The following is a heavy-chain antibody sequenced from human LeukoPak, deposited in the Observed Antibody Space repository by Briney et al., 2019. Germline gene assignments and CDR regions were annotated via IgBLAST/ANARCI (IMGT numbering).Heavy chain of an antibody. Sequence: GGSLRLSCAASGFTFSSYAMHWVRQAPGKGLEWVAVISYDGSNKYYADSVKGRFTISRDNAKNSLYLQMNSLRAEDTALYYCARDSDYYYMDVWGKGTTVTVSS. CDR3: ARDSDYYYMDV. CDR2: ISYDGSNK. V-gene: IGHV3-30*04. CDR1: GFTFSSYA. J-gene: IGHJ6*03.